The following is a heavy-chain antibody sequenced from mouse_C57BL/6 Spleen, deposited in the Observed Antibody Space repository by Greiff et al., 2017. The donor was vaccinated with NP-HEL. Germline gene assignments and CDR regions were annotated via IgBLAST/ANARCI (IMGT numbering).Heavy chain of an antibody. Sequence: EVQLVESGGDLVKPGGSLKLSCAASGFTFSSYGMSWVRQTPDKRLEWVATISSGGSYTYYPDSVKGRFTISRDNAKNTLYLQMSSLKSEDTAMYYCARHYGNSYFDYWGKGTTLTVSS. D-gene: IGHD2-1*01. CDR3: ARHYGNSYFDY. CDR2: ISSGGSYT. V-gene: IGHV5-6*01. CDR1: GFTFSSYG. J-gene: IGHJ2*01.